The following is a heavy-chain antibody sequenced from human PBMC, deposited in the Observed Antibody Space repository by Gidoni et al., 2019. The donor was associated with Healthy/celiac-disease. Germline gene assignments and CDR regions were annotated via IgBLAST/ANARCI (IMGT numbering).Heavy chain of an antibody. CDR1: GYTFTGYY. CDR2: INPNSGGT. J-gene: IGHJ4*02. Sequence: QVQLVQSGAEVKKPGASVKVSCKASGYTFTGYYMHWVRQAPGQGLDWTGWINPNSGGTNYAQKFQGRVTMTRDTSISTAYMELSRLRSDDTAVYYCARAYTVTTSAGGYWGQGTLVTVSS. CDR3: ARAYTVTTSAGGY. D-gene: IGHD4-17*01. V-gene: IGHV1-2*02.